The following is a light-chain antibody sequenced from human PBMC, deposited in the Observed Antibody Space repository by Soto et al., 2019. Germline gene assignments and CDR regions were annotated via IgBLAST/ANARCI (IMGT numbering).Light chain of an antibody. V-gene: IGKV4-1*01. Sequence: DVVMTQSPDSLAVSLGERATINCKSSQSVLYSSNNKNYLAWYQQKPGQPPSLLIYWASTRESGVPDRFSGSGSGTDFTLIISRLQAEDVAVYYCQQYYSTPFTFGPGNKVDIK. J-gene: IGKJ3*01. CDR2: WAS. CDR1: QSVLYSSNNKNY. CDR3: QQYYSTPFT.